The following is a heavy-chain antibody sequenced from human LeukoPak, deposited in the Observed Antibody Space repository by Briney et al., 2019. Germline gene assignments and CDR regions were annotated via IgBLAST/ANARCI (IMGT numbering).Heavy chain of an antibody. CDR2: IYTSGSA. J-gene: IGHJ4*02. Sequence: SETLSLTCTVSGGSISSYYWSWIRQPAGKGLEWIGRIYTSGSANYNPSLKSRVTMSVATSKTQFSLKLSFVPASDTAVYYCARMGEYYDILTGYYNVAGFDYWGQGTLVTVSS. D-gene: IGHD3-9*01. V-gene: IGHV4-4*07. CDR3: ARMGEYYDILTGYYNVAGFDY. CDR1: GGSISSYY.